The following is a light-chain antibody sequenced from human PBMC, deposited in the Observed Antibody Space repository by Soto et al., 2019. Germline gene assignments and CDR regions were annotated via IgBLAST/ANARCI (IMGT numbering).Light chain of an antibody. CDR2: GAS. Sequence: EIVLTQSPGTLSLSPGERATLSCRASQSVSSSDLAWYQQKPGQAPRLLLYGASTRATGIPARFSASGSGTDFTLTISSLQSEDFAVYYCQQYNNWLITFGQGTRLEIK. V-gene: IGKV3-15*01. CDR3: QQYNNWLIT. J-gene: IGKJ5*01. CDR1: QSVSSSD.